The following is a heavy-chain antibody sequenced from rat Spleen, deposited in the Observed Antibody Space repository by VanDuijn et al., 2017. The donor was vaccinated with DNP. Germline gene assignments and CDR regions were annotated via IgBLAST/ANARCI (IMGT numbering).Heavy chain of an antibody. CDR2: INTDGGST. Sequence: EVQLVESGGGLVQPGRSQKLSCAASGFTFSDYNMAWVRQAPKKGLEWVASINTDGGSTYYPDSVKGRFTISRDNAKNTLYLQMNSLRSEDTATYYCASSYFYDGTYYPFTYWGQGTLVTVSS. J-gene: IGHJ3*01. CDR3: ASSYFYDGTYYPFTY. CDR1: GFTFSDYN. V-gene: IGHV5S23*01. D-gene: IGHD1-12*02.